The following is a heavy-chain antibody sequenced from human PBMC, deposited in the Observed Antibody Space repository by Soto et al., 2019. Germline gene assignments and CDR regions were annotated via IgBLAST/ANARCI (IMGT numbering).Heavy chain of an antibody. J-gene: IGHJ6*02. CDR2: ISSSSSTI. CDR3: AREDGSGWYPYYYGMDV. V-gene: IGHV3-48*01. CDR1: GFTFSSYS. D-gene: IGHD6-19*01. Sequence: GGSLRLSCAASGFTFSSYSMNWVRQAPGKGLEWVSYISSSSSTIYYADSVKGRFTISRDNAKNSLYLQMNSLRAEDTAVYYCAREDGSGWYPYYYGMDVWGQGTTVTVSS.